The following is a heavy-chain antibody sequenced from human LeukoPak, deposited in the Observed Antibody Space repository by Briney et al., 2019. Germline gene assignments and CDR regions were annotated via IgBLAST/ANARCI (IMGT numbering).Heavy chain of an antibody. V-gene: IGHV3-33*01. CDR2: IWYDGSNK. CDR1: GFTFSSYG. D-gene: IGHD6-19*01. Sequence: GGSLRLSCAASGFTFSSYGMHWVRQAPGKELEWVAVIWYDGSNKYYADSVKGRFTISRDNSKNTLYLQMNSLRAEDTAVYYCAREIAVAAQGENKLFDYWGQGTLVTVSS. CDR3: AREIAVAAQGENKLFDY. J-gene: IGHJ4*02.